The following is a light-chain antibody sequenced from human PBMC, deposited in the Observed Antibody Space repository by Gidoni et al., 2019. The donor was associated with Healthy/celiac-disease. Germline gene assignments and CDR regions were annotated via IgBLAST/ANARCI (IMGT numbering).Light chain of an antibody. CDR3: QSADSSGTSWV. CDR1: ALPQQY. CDR2: KDS. Sequence: SYELPQPPSVSVSPGQTARNTCSGDALPQQYAYWYQHKPGQAPVLMIYKDSERPSGIPERFSGSSSGTTVTLTISGVQAEDEADYYCQSADSSGTSWVFGGGTKLTVL. J-gene: IGLJ3*02. V-gene: IGLV3-25*03.